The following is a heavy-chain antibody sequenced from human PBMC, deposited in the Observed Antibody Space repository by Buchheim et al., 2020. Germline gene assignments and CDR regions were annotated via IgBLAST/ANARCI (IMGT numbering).Heavy chain of an antibody. J-gene: IGHJ6*02. Sequence: QVQLQESGPGLVKPSQTLSLTCTVSGGSISSGDYYWSWIRQPPGKGLEWIGYIYYSGSTYYNPSLKSRVTISVDTSKNQFSLKLSSVTAADTAVYYCARESRGYTRSTPYYYYGMDVWGQGTT. D-gene: IGHD5-18*01. V-gene: IGHV4-30-4*01. CDR3: ARESRGYTRSTPYYYYGMDV. CDR2: IYYSGST. CDR1: GGSISSGDYY.